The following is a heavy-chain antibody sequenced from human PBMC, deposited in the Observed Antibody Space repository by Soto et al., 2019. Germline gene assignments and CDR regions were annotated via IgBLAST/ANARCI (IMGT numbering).Heavy chain of an antibody. V-gene: IGHV3-48*02. CDR1: GFTFSSYS. J-gene: IGHJ1*01. CDR3: ARGVYSSSWPHTTEYFQH. D-gene: IGHD6-13*01. Sequence: GGSLRLSCAASGFTFSSYSMNWVRQSPGKGLEWVSYISSSSGTIYYADSVKGRFTISRDNAKNSLYLQMNSLRDEDTAVYYCARGVYSSSWPHTTEYFQHWGQGTLVTVSS. CDR2: ISSSSGTI.